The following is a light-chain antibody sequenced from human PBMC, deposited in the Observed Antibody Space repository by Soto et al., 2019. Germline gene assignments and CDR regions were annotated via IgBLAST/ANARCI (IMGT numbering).Light chain of an antibody. J-gene: IGKJ4*01. Sequence: EIVMTQSPATLSVSPGERATLSCRASQSVDINLAWYQQKPGQAPRLLIFDASTRATGIPARFSGSGSGTDFTLTISSLQSEDFGVYFCQQYDKWPLTFGGGTKVEIK. CDR1: QSVDIN. CDR2: DAS. V-gene: IGKV3D-15*01. CDR3: QQYDKWPLT.